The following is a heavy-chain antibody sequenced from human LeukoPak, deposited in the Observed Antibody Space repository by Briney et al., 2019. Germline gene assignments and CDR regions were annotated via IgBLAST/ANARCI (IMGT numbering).Heavy chain of an antibody. V-gene: IGHV4-4*07. CDR3: ARDACSSTNCPDAFDI. J-gene: IGHJ3*02. CDR1: GGSISSYY. Sequence: PSETLSLTCTVSGGSISSYYWSWIRQPAGKGLEWIGRIYTSGSTNYNPSLKSRVTMSVDTSKNQFSLKLSSVTAADTAVYYCARDACSSTNCPDAFDIWGQGTMVTVSS. D-gene: IGHD2-2*01. CDR2: IYTSGST.